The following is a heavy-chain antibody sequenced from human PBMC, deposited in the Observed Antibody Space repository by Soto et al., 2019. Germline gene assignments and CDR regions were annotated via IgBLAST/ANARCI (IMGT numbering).Heavy chain of an antibody. Sequence: PGGSLRLSCAASGFTFSDYYMSWIRQAPGKGLEWVSYISSSGSTIYYADSVKGRFTISRDNAKNSLYLQMNGLRAEDTAVYYCARKEVLLAKRGWFDPDYWGQGTLVTVSS. CDR2: ISSSGSTI. D-gene: IGHD3-10*01. V-gene: IGHV3-11*01. CDR1: GFTFSDYY. J-gene: IGHJ4*02. CDR3: ARKEVLLAKRGWFDPDY.